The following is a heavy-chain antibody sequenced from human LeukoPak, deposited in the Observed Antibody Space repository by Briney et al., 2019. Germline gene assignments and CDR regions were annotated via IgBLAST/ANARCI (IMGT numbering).Heavy chain of an antibody. D-gene: IGHD4-17*01. Sequence: GGSLRVSCAASGFTFSNYAMSWVRQAPGKGLEWVSGISRSGDSTFYTDSVKGRFTISRDNSKNTLYLQMNSLRAEDTAVYYCARAVYGFDAFDIWGQGTMVTVSS. CDR3: ARAVYGFDAFDI. V-gene: IGHV3-23*01. CDR1: GFTFSNYA. J-gene: IGHJ3*02. CDR2: ISRSGDST.